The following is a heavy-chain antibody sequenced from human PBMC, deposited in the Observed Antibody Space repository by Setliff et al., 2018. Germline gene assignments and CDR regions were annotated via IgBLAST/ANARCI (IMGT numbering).Heavy chain of an antibody. D-gene: IGHD3-9*01. V-gene: IGHV4-59*08. J-gene: IGHJ6*04. CDR3: ARHALSFDSAWDV. CDR1: GGSISSHY. CDR2: IYTSGNT. Sequence: SETLSLTCTVSGGSISSHYWSWIRQPPGKGLEWIGHIYTSGNTNYNPSLKSRVTMSVDTSKNQFSLNLNSATAADTAVYYCARHALSFDSAWDVWGKGTTVTVSS.